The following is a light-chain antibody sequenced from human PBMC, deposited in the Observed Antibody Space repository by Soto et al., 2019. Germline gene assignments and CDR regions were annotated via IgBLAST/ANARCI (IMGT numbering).Light chain of an antibody. CDR1: QSLSSGY. V-gene: IGKV3-20*01. J-gene: IGKJ1*01. Sequence: EIVLTQSPGTLSLSNGESATLXXRASQSLSSGYLAWYQQKFGQAPSLLIYDASRRATGIPERFSGRGSGTDFTLTINRLEPEDFAVYYCQQYGSSPTFGLGTKV. CDR2: DAS. CDR3: QQYGSSPT.